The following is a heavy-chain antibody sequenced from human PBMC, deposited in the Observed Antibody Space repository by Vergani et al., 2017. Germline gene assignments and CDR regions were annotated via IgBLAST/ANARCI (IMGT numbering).Heavy chain of an antibody. Sequence: QVQLQESGPGLVKPSQSLSLTCTVSGGSISSGGYYWSWIRQHPGKGLEWIGYIYYSGSTYYNPSLKSLVTISVDTSKNQFSLKLSSVTAADTAVYYCVRGVGYYDSSGYYYFDYWGQGTLVTVSS. CDR2: IYYSGST. J-gene: IGHJ4*02. D-gene: IGHD3-22*01. CDR1: GGSISSGGYY. V-gene: IGHV4-31*01. CDR3: VRGVGYYDSSGYYYFDY.